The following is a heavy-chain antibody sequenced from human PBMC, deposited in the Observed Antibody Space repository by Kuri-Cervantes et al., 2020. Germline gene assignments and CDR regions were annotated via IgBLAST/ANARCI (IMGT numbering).Heavy chain of an antibody. V-gene: IGHV3-30*03. CDR1: GFTFSSYG. CDR2: ISYDGSNK. J-gene: IGHJ4*02. CDR3: ARGDIVVVPAAIPEVYFDY. D-gene: IGHD2-2*02. Sequence: GESLKISCAASGFTFSSYGMHWVRQAPGKGLEWVAVISYDGSNKYYADSVKGRFTISRDNSKNTLYLQMNSLRAEDTAVYYCARGDIVVVPAAIPEVYFDYWGQGTRVTVSS.